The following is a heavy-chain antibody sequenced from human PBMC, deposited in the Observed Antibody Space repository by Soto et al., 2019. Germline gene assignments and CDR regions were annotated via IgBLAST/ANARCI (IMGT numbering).Heavy chain of an antibody. CDR2: ISAYNGKT. CDR3: ARVSYDYIWGSYRYRLAEYFQH. D-gene: IGHD3-16*02. V-gene: IGHV1-18*01. Sequence: WASVKVSCKASGGTFSSYTISWVRQAPGQGLEWMGRISAYNGKTNYAQKLQGRVTITTDTSTSTAYMELRSLRSDDTAVYYCARVSYDYIWGSYRYRLAEYFQHWGQGTLVTVSS. CDR1: GGTFSSYT. J-gene: IGHJ1*01.